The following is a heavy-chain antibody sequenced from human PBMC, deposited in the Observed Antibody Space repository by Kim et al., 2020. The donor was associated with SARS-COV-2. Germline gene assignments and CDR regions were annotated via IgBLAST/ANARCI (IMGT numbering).Heavy chain of an antibody. CDR2: IYYSGST. J-gene: IGHJ6*02. V-gene: IGHV4-59*01. CDR1: GGSISSYY. CDR3: ARASSAWPGWPSGDGMDV. Sequence: SETLSLTCTVSGGSISSYYWSWIRQPPGKGLEWIGYIYYSGSTNYNPSLKSRVTISVDTSKNQFSLKLSSVTAAETAVYYCARASSAWPGWPSGDGMDVWGQGTTVTVSS. D-gene: IGHD6-19*01.